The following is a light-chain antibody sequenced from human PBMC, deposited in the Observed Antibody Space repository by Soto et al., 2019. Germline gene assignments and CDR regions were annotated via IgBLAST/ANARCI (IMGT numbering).Light chain of an antibody. CDR2: GAS. V-gene: IGKV3-20*01. CDR1: QSVSSSY. J-gene: IGKJ1*01. Sequence: EIVLTQSPGTLSLSPGERATLSCMASQSVSSSYLAWYQQKPGQAPRLLIYGASSRATGMPDRFRGSGSGTDFTLTISRLEPEDVAVYYCQKYCCSPAWTCGQGTKVEIK. CDR3: QKYCCSPAWT.